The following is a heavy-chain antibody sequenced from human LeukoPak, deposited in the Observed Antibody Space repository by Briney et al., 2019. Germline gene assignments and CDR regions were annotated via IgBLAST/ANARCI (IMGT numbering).Heavy chain of an antibody. V-gene: IGHV3-49*04. D-gene: IGHD3-22*01. CDR3: TRDRSLNYYESSRHYGTDV. CDR1: GFNSGNYA. Sequence: PGGSLRLSCTPSGFNSGNYAMTWVRQAPGKGLEWVGLIRGKDYGGTTEYAASVKGRFTISRDDSKGIAYLQMNSVKTEDTAVYYCTRDRSLNYYESSRHYGTDVWGKGTTVTVSS. CDR2: IRGKDYGGTT. J-gene: IGHJ6*04.